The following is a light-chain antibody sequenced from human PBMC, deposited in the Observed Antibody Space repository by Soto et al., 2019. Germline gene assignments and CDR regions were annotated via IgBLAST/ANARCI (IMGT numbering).Light chain of an antibody. CDR3: QSYDISLSGFHV. Sequence: QSVLTQPPSVSGAPGQRVTISCTGSISNIGAGYDVHWYQQLPGTVPKVLIYGNSNRPSGVPDRFSGSKSGTSASLAITGLQAEDEADYYCQSYDISLSGFHVFGTGTKLTV. CDR1: ISNIGAGYD. V-gene: IGLV1-40*01. CDR2: GNS. J-gene: IGLJ1*01.